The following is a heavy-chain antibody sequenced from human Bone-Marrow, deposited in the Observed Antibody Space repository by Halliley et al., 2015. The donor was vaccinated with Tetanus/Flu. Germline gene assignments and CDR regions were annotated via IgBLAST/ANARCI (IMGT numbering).Heavy chain of an antibody. CDR2: TYPGGSNT. J-gene: IGHJ4*02. D-gene: IGHD5-12*01. CDR1: GYTFTSYW. CDR3: ARRKTVANTGHYFDN. V-gene: IGHV5-51*03. Sequence: QLVQSGAEVKKPGESLKISCKGSGYTFTSYWIVWVRLMPGRGHVWMGITYPGGSNTRYSPSFQGQVTILAAKSITTAYLQWSSLQAADTAVYYCARRKTVANTGHYFDNWGQVTLVTGSS.